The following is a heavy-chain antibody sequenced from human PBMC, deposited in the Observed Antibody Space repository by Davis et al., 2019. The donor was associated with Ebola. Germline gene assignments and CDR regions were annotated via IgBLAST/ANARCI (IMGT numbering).Heavy chain of an antibody. CDR3: AKDGGYSYWTD. CDR2: INIFNGNT. V-gene: IGHV1-18*01. D-gene: IGHD5-18*01. Sequence: APVPVSCKTSGYTFTNFGISWIRQAPGQGLQWLGWINIFNGNTNYAQNLEGRLTVTRDTSTSTAYMELRNLRSDDTAVYFCAKDGGYSYWTDWGQGTLVTVSS. J-gene: IGHJ4*02. CDR1: GYTFTNFG.